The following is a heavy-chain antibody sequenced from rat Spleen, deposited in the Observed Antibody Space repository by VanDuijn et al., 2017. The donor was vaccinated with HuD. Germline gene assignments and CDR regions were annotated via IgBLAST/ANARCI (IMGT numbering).Heavy chain of an antibody. CDR1: GLSLTSNG. CDR2: ISRGGST. J-gene: IGHJ3*01. D-gene: IGHD1-2*01. V-gene: IGHV2S12*01. Sequence: QVQLKESGPGLVQPSQTLSLTCTVSGLSLTSNGVSWVRQPPGKGLEWIAAISRGGSTYYNSALKSRLSISRDHSKSQVFLKMNSLQTEDTAIYFCSRDGDSSWFAYWGQGTLVTVSS. CDR3: SRDGDSSWFAY.